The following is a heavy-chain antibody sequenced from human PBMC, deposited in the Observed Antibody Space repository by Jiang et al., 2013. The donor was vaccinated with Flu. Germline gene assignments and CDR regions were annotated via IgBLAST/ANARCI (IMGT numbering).Heavy chain of an antibody. Sequence: GPGLVKPSETLSLTCTVSGGSISSGGYSWSWIRQPPGKGLEWIGYIYHSGSTYYNPSLKSRVTISVDRSKNQFSLKLSSVTAADTAVYYCARGEGSSGYPGNWFDPWGQGTLVTVSS. D-gene: IGHD3-22*01. CDR3: ARGEGSSGYPGNWFDP. J-gene: IGHJ5*02. CDR2: IYHSGST. V-gene: IGHV4-30-2*01. CDR1: GGSISSGGYS.